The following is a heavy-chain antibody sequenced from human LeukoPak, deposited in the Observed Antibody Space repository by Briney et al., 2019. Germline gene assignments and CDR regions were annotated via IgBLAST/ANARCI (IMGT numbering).Heavy chain of an antibody. CDR3: AKDPNGDYIGTFDI. CDR1: QFNFNKFG. D-gene: IGHD4-17*01. J-gene: IGHJ3*02. Sequence: GGSLRLSCATSQFNFNKFGMTWVRQAPGKGLEWVSSISGNGVSTQYTDSVQGRFAISRDNSKNTLYLQMNSLRAEDTAVYYCAKDPNGDYIGTFDIWGQGTMVTVSS. CDR2: ISGNGVST. V-gene: IGHV3-23*01.